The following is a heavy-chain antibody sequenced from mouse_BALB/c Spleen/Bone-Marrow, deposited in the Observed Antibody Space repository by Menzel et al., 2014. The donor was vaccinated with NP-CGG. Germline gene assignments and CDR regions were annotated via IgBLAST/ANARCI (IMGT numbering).Heavy chain of an antibody. V-gene: IGHV5-9-3*01. Sequence: EVKLVESGGGLVKPGGSLKLSCAASGFTFSSYAMSWVRQTPEKRLEWVATISSGGSYTYYPDSVKGRFTISRDNAKNTLYLQMGSLGSEDTAMYYCARPRFAYWGQGTLVTVSA. J-gene: IGHJ3*01. CDR2: ISSGGSYT. CDR1: GFTFSSYA. CDR3: ARPRFAY.